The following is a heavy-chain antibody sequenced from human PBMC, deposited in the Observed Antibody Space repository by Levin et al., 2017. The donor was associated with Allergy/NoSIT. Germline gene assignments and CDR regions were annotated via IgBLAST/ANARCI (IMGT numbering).Heavy chain of an antibody. V-gene: IGHV3-30*18. D-gene: IGHD6-13*01. J-gene: IGHJ6*03. CDR1: GFTFSNYG. Sequence: PGESLKISCEVSGFTFSNYGMHWVRQAPGKGLEWVAVISYDGNDKYHAESVKGRFTISRDNPKNTLYLQMHSPRPEDTAVYYCAKDHSSSRPSLGLYHYYYMDVWGKGTTVTVSS. CDR3: AKDHSSSRPSLGLYHYYYMDV. CDR2: ISYDGNDK.